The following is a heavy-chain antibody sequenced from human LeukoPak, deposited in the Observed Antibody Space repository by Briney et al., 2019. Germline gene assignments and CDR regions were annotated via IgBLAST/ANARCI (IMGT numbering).Heavy chain of an antibody. J-gene: IGHJ6*04. V-gene: IGHV3-48*01. Sequence: GGSLRLSCAASGFTFSSYWMSWVRQAPGKGLEWVSYISSISTTIYYADSVKGRFTISRDNAENSLYQQMNSLRAEDTAVYYCAELGITMIGGVWGKGTTVTISS. CDR1: GFTFSSYW. D-gene: IGHD3-10*02. CDR3: AELGITMIGGV. CDR2: ISSISTTI.